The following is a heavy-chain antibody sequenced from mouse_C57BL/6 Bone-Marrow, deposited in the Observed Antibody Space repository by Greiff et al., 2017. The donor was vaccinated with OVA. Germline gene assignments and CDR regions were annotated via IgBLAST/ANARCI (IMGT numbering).Heavy chain of an antibody. CDR2: IYPRSGNT. Sequence: VQLQQSGAELARPGASVKLSCKASGYTFTSYGISWVKQRTGQGLEWIGEIYPRSGNTYYNEKFKGKATLTADKSSSTAYMELRSLTSEDSAVYFCARPLFITTVVAGVHFFDYWGQGTTLTVSS. CDR3: ARPLFITTVVAGVHFFDY. V-gene: IGHV1-81*01. J-gene: IGHJ2*01. D-gene: IGHD1-1*01. CDR1: GYTFTSYG.